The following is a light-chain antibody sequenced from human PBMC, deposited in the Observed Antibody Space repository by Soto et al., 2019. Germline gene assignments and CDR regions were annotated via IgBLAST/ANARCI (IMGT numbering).Light chain of an antibody. CDR3: QQYGSSPVT. V-gene: IGKV3-20*01. J-gene: IGKJ1*01. CDR1: QSVSNNY. CDR2: GAS. Sequence: IVLTQSPGTLSLSPGERATLSCRASQSVSNNYLAWYQQKPGQAPRLLIYGASSRATGIPDRFSGSGSGTDFTLTISRLEPEDFAVYYCQQYGSSPVTFGQGTKVDIK.